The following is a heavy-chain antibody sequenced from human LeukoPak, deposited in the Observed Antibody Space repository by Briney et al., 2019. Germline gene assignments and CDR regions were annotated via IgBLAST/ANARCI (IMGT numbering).Heavy chain of an antibody. CDR1: GFTFSDYY. CDR2: ISSSGSTT. CDR3: ARVGYDSSGYYPRSEYYGMDV. D-gene: IGHD3-22*01. V-gene: IGHV3-11*01. Sequence: PGGSLRLSCAASGFTFSDYYMSWIRQAPGKGLEWVSYISSSGSTTYYADSVKGRFTISRDNAKNSLYLQMNSLRAEDTAVYYCARVGYDSSGYYPRSEYYGMDVWGQGTTVTVSS. J-gene: IGHJ6*02.